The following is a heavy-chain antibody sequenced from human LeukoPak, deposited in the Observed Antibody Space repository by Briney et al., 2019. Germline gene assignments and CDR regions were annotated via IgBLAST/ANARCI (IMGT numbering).Heavy chain of an antibody. CDR3: ARLLYSGSPSTPLNDAFDI. Sequence: GASVKVSCKASGGTFNNYVINWVRQAPGQGLEWMGGIIPLFGAADYAQKFQGRVTITADEFTRTAYMELSSLRSEDTAVYYCARLLYSGSPSTPLNDAFDIWGQGTMVTVSS. V-gene: IGHV1-69*01. D-gene: IGHD1-26*01. CDR2: IIPLFGAA. J-gene: IGHJ3*02. CDR1: GGTFNNYV.